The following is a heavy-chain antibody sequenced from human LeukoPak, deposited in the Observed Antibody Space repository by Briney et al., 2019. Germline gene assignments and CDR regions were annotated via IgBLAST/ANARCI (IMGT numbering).Heavy chain of an antibody. CDR1: GGSFSGYY. CDR3: ARLSSSPEFGDLSSDFNY. D-gene: IGHD3-10*01. Sequence: SETLSLTCAVYGGSFSGYYWSWIRQPPGKGLEWIGEINHSGSTNYNPSLRSRVTISVDTSKNQFSLKLSSVTAADTAVYYCARLSSSPEFGDLSSDFNYWGQGTLVTVSS. V-gene: IGHV4-34*01. J-gene: IGHJ4*02. CDR2: INHSGST.